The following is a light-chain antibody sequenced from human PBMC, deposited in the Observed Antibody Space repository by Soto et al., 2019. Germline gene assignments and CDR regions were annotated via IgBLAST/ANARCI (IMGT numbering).Light chain of an antibody. CDR3: QTWGTGPYTV. CDR1: SGHSSYA. Sequence: QLVLTQSPSASASLGASVKLTCTLSSGHSSYAIAWHQQQPEKGPRYLMKLNSDGSHSKGDGIPDRFSGSSSGAERYLTISSLQSEDEADYYCQTWGTGPYTVFGGGTKLTVL. J-gene: IGLJ2*01. V-gene: IGLV4-69*01. CDR2: LNSDGSH.